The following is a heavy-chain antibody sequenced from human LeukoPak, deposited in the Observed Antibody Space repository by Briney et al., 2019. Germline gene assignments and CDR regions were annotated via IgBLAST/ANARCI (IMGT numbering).Heavy chain of an antibody. CDR2: ISSSSSYI. CDR1: GFTFSDSG. D-gene: IGHD1-26*01. CDR3: ARGHTLSAFDY. J-gene: IGHJ4*02. Sequence: GGSLRLSCAASGFTFSDSGMNWVRQAPGKGLEWVSFISSSSSYIYYADSMKGRFTVSRDNAKNSLYLQMNSLRVEDTAVYYCARGHTLSAFDYWGQGTLVTVSS. V-gene: IGHV3-21*01.